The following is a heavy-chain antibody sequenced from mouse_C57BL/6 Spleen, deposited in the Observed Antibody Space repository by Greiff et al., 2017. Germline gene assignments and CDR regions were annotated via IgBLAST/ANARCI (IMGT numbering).Heavy chain of an antibody. CDR2: IYPGSGNT. V-gene: IGHV1-76*01. Sequence: QVQLQQSGAELVRPGASVKLSCKASGYTFTDYYINWVKQRPGPGLEWIARIYPGSGNTYYNEKFKGKATLTAEKSSSTAYMQLSSLTSEDSAVYFCARWLRQDFDVWGTGTTVTVSS. J-gene: IGHJ1*03. CDR1: GYTFTDYY. D-gene: IGHD2-2*01. CDR3: ARWLRQDFDV.